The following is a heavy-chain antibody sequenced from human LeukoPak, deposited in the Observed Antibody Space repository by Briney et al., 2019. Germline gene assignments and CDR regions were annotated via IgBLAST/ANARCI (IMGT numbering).Heavy chain of an antibody. CDR1: GFPLRSYS. J-gene: IGHJ4*02. Sequence: GGSLRLSCAASGFPLRSYSMSWVRQAPGKGLEWVSAISGSGGYTYYADSVKGRFTISRDSSKNTLYLQMNSLRAEDTAVYYCARDTRYYFDYWGQGTLVTVSS. CDR3: ARDTRYYFDY. V-gene: IGHV3-23*01. CDR2: ISGSGGYT.